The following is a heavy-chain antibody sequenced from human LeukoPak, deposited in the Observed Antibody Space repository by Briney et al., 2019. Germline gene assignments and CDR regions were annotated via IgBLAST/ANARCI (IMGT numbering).Heavy chain of an antibody. CDR1: GGSISSYY. Sequence: SETLSLTCTVSGGSISSYYWSWIRQPPGKGLEWIACISYSGSTKYNPSLKSRVTISVDTSKNQLSLKLRSVTAADTAVYYCARHNYGDYFPALSLDYWGQGTLVTVSS. CDR2: ISYSGST. D-gene: IGHD4-17*01. CDR3: ARHNYGDYFPALSLDY. J-gene: IGHJ4*02. V-gene: IGHV4-59*08.